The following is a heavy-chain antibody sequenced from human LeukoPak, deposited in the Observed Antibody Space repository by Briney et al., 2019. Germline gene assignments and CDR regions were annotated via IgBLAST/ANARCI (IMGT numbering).Heavy chain of an antibody. D-gene: IGHD1-1*01. J-gene: IGHJ3*02. V-gene: IGHV3-74*01. CDR1: GFTFSSYW. CDR2: INSDGSST. Sequence: GGSLRLSCAASGFTFSSYWMHWVRQAPGKGLVWVSRINSDGSSTGYADSVKGRFTISRDNAKNTLYQQMNSLRAEDTAVYYCARVGTTGRIMAFDIWGQGTMVTVSS. CDR3: ARVGTTGRIMAFDI.